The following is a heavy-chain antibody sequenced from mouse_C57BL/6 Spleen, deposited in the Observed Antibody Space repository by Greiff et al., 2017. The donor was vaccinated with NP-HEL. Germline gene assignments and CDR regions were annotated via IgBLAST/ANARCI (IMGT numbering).Heavy chain of an antibody. V-gene: IGHV5-15*01. CDR2: ISNLAYSI. D-gene: IGHD2-5*01. CDR1: GFTFSDYG. CDR3: ARESNYWYFDV. Sequence: EVKLMESGGGLVQPGGSLKLSCAASGFTFSDYGMAWVRQAPRKGPEWVAFISNLAYSIYYADTVTGRFTISRENAKNTLYLEMSSLRSEDTAMYYCARESNYWYFDVWGTGTTVTVSS. J-gene: IGHJ1*03.